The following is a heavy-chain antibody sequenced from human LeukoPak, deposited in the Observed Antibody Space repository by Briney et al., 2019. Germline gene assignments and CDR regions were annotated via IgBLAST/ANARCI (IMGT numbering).Heavy chain of an antibody. D-gene: IGHD3-22*01. V-gene: IGHV1-69*04. CDR1: GGTFSSYA. CDR3: ARGLYYYDCSGYYYVGAFDI. J-gene: IGHJ3*02. CDR2: IIPILGIA. Sequence: SVKVSCKASGGTFSSYAISWVRQAPGQGLEWMGRIIPILGIANYARKFQGRVTITADKFTSTAYMELSSLRSEDTAVYYCARGLYYYDCSGYYYVGAFDIWGQGAMVTVSS.